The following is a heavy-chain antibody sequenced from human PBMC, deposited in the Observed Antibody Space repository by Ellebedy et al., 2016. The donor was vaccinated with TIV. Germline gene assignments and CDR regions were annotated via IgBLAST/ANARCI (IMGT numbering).Heavy chain of an antibody. D-gene: IGHD3-10*01. CDR1: GYTFTSHP. V-gene: IGHV1-3*01. CDR3: ARNPEGAYYYGSGKFDY. CDR2: INPGNGKT. J-gene: IGHJ4*02. Sequence: ASVKVSXXASGYTFTSHPIDWVRQAPGQRLEWMGWINPGNGKTKYSQKFQGRVTITRDTSASTVYMEMRSLRSEDTAVFYCARNPEGAYYYGSGKFDYWGQGTLVTVSS.